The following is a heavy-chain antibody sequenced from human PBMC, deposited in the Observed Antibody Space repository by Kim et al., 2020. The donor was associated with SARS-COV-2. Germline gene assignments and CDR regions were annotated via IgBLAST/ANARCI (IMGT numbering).Heavy chain of an antibody. CDR1: GFAFDDYA. D-gene: IGHD3-10*01. V-gene: IGHV3-9*01. J-gene: IGHJ6*02. Sequence: GGSLRLSCAASGFAFDDYAMHWVRQAPGKGLEWVSGISWNSGSIGYADSVKGRFTISRDNAKNSLYLQMNSLRAEDTALYYCAKEGWFGELTYGMDVWG. CDR2: ISWNSGSI. CDR3: AKEGWFGELTYGMDV.